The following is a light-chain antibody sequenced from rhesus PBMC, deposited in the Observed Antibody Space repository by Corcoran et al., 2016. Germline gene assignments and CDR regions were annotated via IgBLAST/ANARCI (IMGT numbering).Light chain of an antibody. V-gene: IGKV3-10*01. CDR1: QSVSSY. CDR2: GAS. J-gene: IGKJ2*01. Sequence: QVILTQSPDTLSLSPGERATLSCRASQSVSSYLAWYQQQPGQAPRLLIYGASSRATGIPDRFSGRGYGTDFTLTISSLEPEDVGVYHCYQHSSGYSFGQGTKVEIK. CDR3: YQHSSGYS.